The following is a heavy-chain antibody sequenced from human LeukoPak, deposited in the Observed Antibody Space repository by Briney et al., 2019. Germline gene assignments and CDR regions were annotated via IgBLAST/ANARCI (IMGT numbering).Heavy chain of an antibody. CDR2: ISSSSSYI. CDR3: ASYSGYDSGGYIDY. Sequence: GGSLRLSCAVSGFTFSSYSMNWVRQAPGKGLGWVSSISSSSSYIYYADSVKGRFTISRDNAKNSLYLQMNSLRAEDTAVYYCASYSGYDSGGYIDYWGQGTLVTVSS. J-gene: IGHJ4*02. D-gene: IGHD5-12*01. CDR1: GFTFSSYS. V-gene: IGHV3-21*01.